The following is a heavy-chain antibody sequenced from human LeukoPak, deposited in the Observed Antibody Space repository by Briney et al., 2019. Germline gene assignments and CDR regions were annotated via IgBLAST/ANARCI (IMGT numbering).Heavy chain of an antibody. CDR3: ARNSGLDY. V-gene: IGHV3-30-3*01. J-gene: IGHJ4*02. CDR2: ISYDGSNK. CDR1: GFTFSSYA. D-gene: IGHD6-19*01. Sequence: GGSLRLSCAASGFTFSSYAMHWVRQAPGKGLEWVAVISYDGSNKHYADSVKGRFTISRDNSKNTLYLQMNSLRAEDTAVYYCARNSGLDYWGQGTLVTVSS.